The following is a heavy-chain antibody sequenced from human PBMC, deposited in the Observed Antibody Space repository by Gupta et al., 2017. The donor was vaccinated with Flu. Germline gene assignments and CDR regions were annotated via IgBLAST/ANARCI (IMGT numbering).Heavy chain of an antibody. CDR2: FDPEDGET. CDR1: GYTLTELS. V-gene: IGHV1-24*01. J-gene: IGHJ6*03. Sequence: QVQLVQSGAEVKKPGASVQVSCKVSGYTLTELSMHWVRPAPGKGLEWMGGFDPEDGETIYAQKFQGRVTMTEDTSTDTAYMELSSLRSEDTAVYYCATSPICGGDCYYGAVYYYMDVWGKGTTVTVSS. D-gene: IGHD2-21*01. CDR3: ATSPICGGDCYYGAVYYYMDV.